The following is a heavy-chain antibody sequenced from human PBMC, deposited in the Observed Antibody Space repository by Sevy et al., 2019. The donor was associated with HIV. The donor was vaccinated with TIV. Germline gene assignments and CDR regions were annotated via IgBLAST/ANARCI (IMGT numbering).Heavy chain of an antibody. J-gene: IGHJ6*02. Sequence: GGSLRLSCAASGFTFSSYGMHWVRQAPGKGLEWVAFIRYDGSNKYYADSVKGRFTIPRDNSKNTLYLQMTSLRAEDTAVYYCAKDLYDFWSGYYKFSYYYGMDVWGQGTTVTVSS. CDR3: AKDLYDFWSGYYKFSYYYGMDV. V-gene: IGHV3-30*02. D-gene: IGHD3-3*01. CDR2: IRYDGSNK. CDR1: GFTFSSYG.